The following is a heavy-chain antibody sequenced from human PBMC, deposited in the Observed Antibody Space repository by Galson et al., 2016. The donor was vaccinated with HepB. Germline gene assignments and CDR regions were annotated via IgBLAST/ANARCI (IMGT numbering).Heavy chain of an antibody. V-gene: IGHV3-23*01. CDR3: ARGYSGYIGDYFDY. CDR2: ISGTGGTT. J-gene: IGHJ4*02. CDR1: GFTFSSFA. D-gene: IGHD5-12*01. Sequence: SLRLSCAASGFTFSSFAMSWVRQAPGKGLEWVSAISGTGGTTYYADSVKGRFTTSRDNSKNTLYLQMNSLRAEDTAVYYCARGYSGYIGDYFDYWGQGTLVTVSS.